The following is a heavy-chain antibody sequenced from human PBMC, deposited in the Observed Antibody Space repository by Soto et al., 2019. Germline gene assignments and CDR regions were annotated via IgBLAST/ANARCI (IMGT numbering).Heavy chain of an antibody. D-gene: IGHD3-9*01. CDR2: IKQDGSEK. J-gene: IGHJ3*02. CDR3: ARDLYDILTGYSYDAFDI. V-gene: IGHV3-7*01. CDR1: GFTFSSYW. Sequence: GGSLRLSCAASGFTFSSYWMSWVRQAPGKGLEWVANIKQDGSEKYYVDSVKGRFTISRDNAKNSLYLQMNSLRAEDTAVYYCARDLYDILTGYSYDAFDIWGQGTMVTVSS.